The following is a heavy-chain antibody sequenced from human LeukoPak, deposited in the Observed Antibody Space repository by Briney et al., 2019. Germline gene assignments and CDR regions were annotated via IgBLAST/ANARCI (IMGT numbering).Heavy chain of an antibody. D-gene: IGHD3/OR15-3a*01. CDR1: GGSISSGSYY. V-gene: IGHV4-61*02. J-gene: IGHJ3*02. CDR2: IYTSGST. CDR3: ARESLDAFDI. Sequence: SSETLSLTCTVSGGSISSGSYYWSWIRQPAGKGLEWIGRIYTSGSTNYNPSPKSRVTISVDTSKNQFSLKLSSVTAADTAVYYCARESLDAFDIWGQGTMVTVSS.